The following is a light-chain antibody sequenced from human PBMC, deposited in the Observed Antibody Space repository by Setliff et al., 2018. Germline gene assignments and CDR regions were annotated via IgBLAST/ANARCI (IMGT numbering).Light chain of an antibody. CDR2: DVN. J-gene: IGLJ1*01. V-gene: IGLV2-8*01. CDR1: SSDVGGYEY. Sequence: QSVLTQPPSASGSPGQSITISCTGTSSDVGGYEYVSWYQQYPGKVPKRMIYDVNKRPSGVPDRFSGSKSGNTASLTVSGLQVEDEGDYYCISYAGSNKEVFGTGTKGTVL. CDR3: ISYAGSNKEV.